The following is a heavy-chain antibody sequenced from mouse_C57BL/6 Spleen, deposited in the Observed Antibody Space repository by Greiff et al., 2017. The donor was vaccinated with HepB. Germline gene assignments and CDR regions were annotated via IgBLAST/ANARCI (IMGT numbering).Heavy chain of an antibody. CDR1: GYAFSSSW. CDR3: ARRVYDYDGFAY. V-gene: IGHV1-82*01. CDR2: IYPGDGDT. Sequence: VQLQQSGPELVKPGASVKISCKASGYAFSSSWMNWVKQRPGKGLEWIGRIYPGDGDTNYNGKFKGKATLTADKSSSTAYMQLSSLTSEDSAVYCCARRVYDYDGFAYWGQGTLVTVSA. D-gene: IGHD2-4*01. J-gene: IGHJ3*01.